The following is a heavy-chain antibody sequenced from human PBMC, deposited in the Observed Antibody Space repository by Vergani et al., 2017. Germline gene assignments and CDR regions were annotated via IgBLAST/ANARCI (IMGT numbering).Heavy chain of an antibody. J-gene: IGHJ4*02. CDR3: AKYGGGGSPFYY. V-gene: IGHV4-59*01. CDR1: GVSISTYY. Sequence: QVQLQESGPGLVKPSETLSLTCIVSGVSISTYYWNWIRQPPGKGLEWIGFIYYTGSTNYNPSLKGRVTISSDASKNQISLRLTSVNAADTAVYYCAKYGGGGSPFYYWGQGALVTVSS. CDR2: IYYTGST. D-gene: IGHD2-15*01.